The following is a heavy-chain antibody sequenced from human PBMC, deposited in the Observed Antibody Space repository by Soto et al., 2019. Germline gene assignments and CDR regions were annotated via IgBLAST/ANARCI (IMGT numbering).Heavy chain of an antibody. V-gene: IGHV4-59*01. CDR2: IYYSGST. D-gene: IGHD6-13*01. CDR1: GGSISSYY. CDR3: ARDGSSWYRGWFDP. Sequence: PSETLSLTCTVSGGSISSYYWSWMRQPPGKGLEWIGYIYYSGSTNYNPSLKSRVTISVDTSKNQFSLKLSSVTAADTAVYYCARDGSSWYRGWFDPWGQGTLVTVSS. J-gene: IGHJ5*02.